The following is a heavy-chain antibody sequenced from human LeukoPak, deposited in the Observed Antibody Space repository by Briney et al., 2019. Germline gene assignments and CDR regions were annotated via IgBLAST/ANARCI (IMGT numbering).Heavy chain of an antibody. CDR1: GYTFTGYH. CDR2: INPNSGGT. V-gene: IGHV1-2*02. D-gene: IGHD3-10*01. Sequence: ASVKVSCKASGYTFTGYHMHWVRQAPGQGLEWMGWINPNSGGTNYAQKFQGRVTMTRDTSISTAYMELSRLRSDDTAVYYCARSTMVRGVIPFDYWGQGTLVTVSS. CDR3: ARSTMVRGVIPFDY. J-gene: IGHJ4*02.